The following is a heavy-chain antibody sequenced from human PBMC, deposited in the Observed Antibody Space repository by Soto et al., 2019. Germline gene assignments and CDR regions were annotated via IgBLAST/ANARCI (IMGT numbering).Heavy chain of an antibody. CDR1: GYSVSSSDYY. J-gene: IGHJ6*02. V-gene: IGHV4-39*01. CDR2: MVCSGLT. Sequence: SETLSLTCSVSGYSVSSSDYYWAWIRQPPGKGLEWIGSMVCSGLTYYNPSLKSRVTLSVDTSKNQFSVRLNSVTASDTAVYYCAPLSVSLSGPYGIHVWGQGTTVTVSS. D-gene: IGHD2-15*01. CDR3: APLSVSLSGPYGIHV.